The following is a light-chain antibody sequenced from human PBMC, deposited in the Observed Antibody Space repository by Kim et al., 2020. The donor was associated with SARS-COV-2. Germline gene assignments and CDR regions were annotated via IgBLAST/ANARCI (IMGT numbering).Light chain of an antibody. J-gene: IGLJ2*01. Sequence: SYELTQPPSVSVSPGQTASITCSGDKLGDKYACWYQQKPGQSPVLVIYQDTKRPSGIPGRFSGSNSGNTATLTISGTQARDEADYYCQAWDSRSYVVFGGGTQLTVL. CDR3: QAWDSRSYVV. V-gene: IGLV3-1*01. CDR1: KLGDKY. CDR2: QDT.